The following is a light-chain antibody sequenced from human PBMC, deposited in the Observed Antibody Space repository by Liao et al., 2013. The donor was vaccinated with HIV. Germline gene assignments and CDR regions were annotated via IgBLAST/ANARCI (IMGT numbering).Light chain of an antibody. Sequence: SSGLTQPPSVSVAPGKTARITCGGNNIGSKTVHWYQQKPGQAPVLVIYYYSARPSGIPERFSGSNSGNTATLTISRVEAGDEADYYCQVWDSNTDHVIFGGGTKADRP. V-gene: IGLV3-21*04. CDR2: YYS. CDR3: QVWDSNTDHVI. CDR1: NIGSKT. J-gene: IGLJ2*01.